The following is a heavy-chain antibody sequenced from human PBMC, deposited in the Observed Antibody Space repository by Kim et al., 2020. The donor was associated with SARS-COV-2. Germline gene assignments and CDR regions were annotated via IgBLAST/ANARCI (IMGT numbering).Heavy chain of an antibody. V-gene: IGHV3-23*01. J-gene: IGHJ4*02. CDR3: AKHYTPQDSSINYVHFDY. CDR1: GFTFNIYT. Sequence: GGSLRLSCTTSGFTFNIYTMSWVRQAPGKGLEWVSAIGGRDTRTYYADSVKGRFTISRDNSGNTLYLQMDDLRADDTAVYYCAKHYTPQDSSINYVHFDYWGQGTLVSVFS. D-gene: IGHD6-13*01. CDR2: IGGRDTRT.